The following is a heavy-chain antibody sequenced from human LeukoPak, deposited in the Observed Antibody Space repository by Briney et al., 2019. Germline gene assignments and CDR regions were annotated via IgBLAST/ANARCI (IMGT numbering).Heavy chain of an antibody. Sequence: GGSLILSCSASVFNFSSAPINWVRQAPWKGLEWVSGISGSGGNTYYADSVKGRFTTSRDNSKNTLYLQMNSLRAEDTAVYYCAKLGSSSVFLDYWGQGTLVTVSS. CDR3: AKLGSSSVFLDY. CDR1: VFNFSSAP. D-gene: IGHD6-6*01. V-gene: IGHV3-23*01. CDR2: ISGSGGNT. J-gene: IGHJ4*02.